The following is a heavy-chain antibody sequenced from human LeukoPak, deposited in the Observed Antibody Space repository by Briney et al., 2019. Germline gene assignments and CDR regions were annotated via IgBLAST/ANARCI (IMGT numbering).Heavy chain of an antibody. CDR2: ISYDGSNK. Sequence: SLRLSCAASGFTFSSYAMHWVRQAPGKGLEWVAVISYDGSNKYYADSVKGRFTISRDNSKNTLYLQMNSLRAEDTAVYYCARERNWNYEPNWFDPWGQGTLVTVSS. CDR3: ARERNWNYEPNWFDP. CDR1: GFTFSSYA. D-gene: IGHD1-7*01. V-gene: IGHV3-30-3*01. J-gene: IGHJ5*02.